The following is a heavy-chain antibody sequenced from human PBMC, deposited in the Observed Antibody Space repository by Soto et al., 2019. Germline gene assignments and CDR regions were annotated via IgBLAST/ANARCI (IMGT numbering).Heavy chain of an antibody. CDR1: GGSISSGGHS. CDR2: IFHTGGT. D-gene: IGHD5-18*01. Sequence: QLQLQESGAGLVKPSQTLSLTCTVSGGSISSGGHSWSWIRQPPGKGLEWIGFIFHTGGTYYTPSLQSRLSVSLDLSRNQFFLKLYSVTAADTAIYYCARGTFSYGPNLHYFDFWGQGSLVTVSS. CDR3: ARGTFSYGPNLHYFDF. V-gene: IGHV4-30-2*01. J-gene: IGHJ4*02.